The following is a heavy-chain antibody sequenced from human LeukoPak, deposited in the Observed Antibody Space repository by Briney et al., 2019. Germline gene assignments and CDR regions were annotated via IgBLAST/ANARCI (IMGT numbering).Heavy chain of an antibody. Sequence: ASVKVSCKAPGYTFTSYGISWVRQAPGQGLEWMGWISAYNGNTNYAQKLQGRVTMTTDTSTSTAYMELRSLRSDDTAVYYCARDRYYGSGSYYDNWFDPWGQGTLVTVSS. J-gene: IGHJ5*02. CDR2: ISAYNGNT. CDR3: ARDRYYGSGSYYDNWFDP. CDR1: GYTFTSYG. V-gene: IGHV1-18*01. D-gene: IGHD3-10*01.